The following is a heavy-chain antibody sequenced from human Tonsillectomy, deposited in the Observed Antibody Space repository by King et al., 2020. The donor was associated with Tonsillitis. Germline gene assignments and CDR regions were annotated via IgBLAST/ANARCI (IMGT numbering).Heavy chain of an antibody. CDR2: LIHVFGAT. CDR3: ASRSPPIDGFSL. Sequence: QLVQSGAEVKKPGSSVKVSCKASGGIFRNYVISWVRQAPGQGLEWMGGLIHVFGATNYAEKLQDRISITADESTSTVYMELTDLRSEDSAVYYCASRSPPIDGFSLWGPGTMVTVSS. V-gene: IGHV1-69*01. CDR1: GGIFRNYV. J-gene: IGHJ3*01.